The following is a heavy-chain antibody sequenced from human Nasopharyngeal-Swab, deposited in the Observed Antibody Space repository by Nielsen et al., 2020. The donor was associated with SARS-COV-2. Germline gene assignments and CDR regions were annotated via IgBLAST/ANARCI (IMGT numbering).Heavy chain of an antibody. J-gene: IGHJ4*02. CDR1: GFTVSSNY. Sequence: GGSLRRSCAAAGFTVSSNYMSGVRQAPGKGLEWVSVIYSGGSTYYADSVKGRFTISRDNSKNTLYLQMTSLRAEDTAVYYCASSGEQQLVPDYWGQGTLVTVSS. CDR3: ASSGEQQLVPDY. V-gene: IGHV3-66*01. D-gene: IGHD6-13*01. CDR2: IYSGGST.